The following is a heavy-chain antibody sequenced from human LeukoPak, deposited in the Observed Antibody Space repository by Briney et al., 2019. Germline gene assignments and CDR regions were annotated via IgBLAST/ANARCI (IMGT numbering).Heavy chain of an antibody. CDR2: IYYSGNT. J-gene: IGHJ4*02. Sequence: PSETLSLTCTVSGGSISSYYWSWIRQPPGKGLEWIGYIYYSGNTDFNPSLKSRVTTSVDTSKNRFSLNLTSVTAADTAVYYCARVQYTYGRAAFDYWGQGTLVTVSS. CDR1: GGSISSYY. V-gene: IGHV4-59*01. D-gene: IGHD5-18*01. CDR3: ARVQYTYGRAAFDY.